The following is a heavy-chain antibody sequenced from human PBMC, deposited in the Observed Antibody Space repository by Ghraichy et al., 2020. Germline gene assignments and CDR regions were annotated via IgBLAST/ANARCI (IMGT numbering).Heavy chain of an antibody. J-gene: IGHJ4*02. CDR3: ARGRWLQID. D-gene: IGHD5-24*01. V-gene: IGHV3-7*03. CDR1: GFIFSNYS. Sequence: GGSLRLSCAASGFIFSNYSMSWVRQTPAKGLEWVANINQDGSDKNYVDSVKGRFTITRDIAKNSLYLQMNNLSDDDTAVYYCARGRWLQIDWGQGTLVTVSS. CDR2: INQDGSDK.